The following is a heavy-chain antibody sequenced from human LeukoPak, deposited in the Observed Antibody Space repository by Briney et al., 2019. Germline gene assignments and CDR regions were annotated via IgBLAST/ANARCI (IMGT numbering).Heavy chain of an antibody. CDR1: GFTFSTYS. D-gene: IGHD5-12*01. CDR2: VTSNGGRT. J-gene: IGHJ4*02. CDR3: VNFGHSGYDFH. V-gene: IGHV3-64D*09. Sequence: GGSLRLSCSASGFTFSTYSMHWVRQAPGKGLEYVSAVTSNGGRTYYADSVQGRFTISRDNSKNTLYLQMSGLRTEDTAVYYCVNFGHSGYDFHWGRGTLVTVSS.